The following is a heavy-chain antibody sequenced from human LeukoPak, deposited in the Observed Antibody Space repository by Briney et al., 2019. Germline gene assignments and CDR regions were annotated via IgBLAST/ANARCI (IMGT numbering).Heavy chain of an antibody. J-gene: IGHJ4*02. CDR1: GFTVSINY. CDR2: IYSGGNT. D-gene: IGHD2-15*01. Sequence: PGGSLRLSCAASGFTVSINYMSWVRQAPGKGLEWVSVIYSGGNTYYADSVKGRFTISRDNSKNTVYLQMNSLRAEDTAVYYCARDRGYCSGGSCPLDYWGQGTLVTVSS. V-gene: IGHV3-53*01. CDR3: ARDRGYCSGGSCPLDY.